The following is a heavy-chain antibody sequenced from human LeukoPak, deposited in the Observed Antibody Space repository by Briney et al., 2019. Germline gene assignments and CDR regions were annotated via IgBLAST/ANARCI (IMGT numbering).Heavy chain of an antibody. CDR2: MNPNSGNT. J-gene: IGHJ4*02. CDR1: GYTFTSYD. D-gene: IGHD5-12*01. CDR3: ARGKRLVDIVATIRYYFDY. V-gene: IGHV1-8*01. Sequence: ASVKVSCKASGYTFTSYDINWVRQATGQGLEWMGWMNPNSGNTGYAQRFQGRVTMTRNTSISTAYMELSSLSSEDTAVYYCARGKRLVDIVATIRYYFDYWGQGTLVTVSS.